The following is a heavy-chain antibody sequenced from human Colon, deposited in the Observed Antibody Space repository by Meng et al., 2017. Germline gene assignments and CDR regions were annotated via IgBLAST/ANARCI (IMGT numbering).Heavy chain of an antibody. CDR2: FNPNSGAT. CDR3: ARGLNPHWFDP. D-gene: IGHD1-14*01. V-gene: IGHV1-2*02. CDR1: GYHFTAYF. J-gene: IGHJ5*02. Sequence: VQLVQSGSELKNPGALVKASCTTSGYHFTAYFIHWVRQSPGQGLEGMGWFNPNSGATNYAQNFQGRVTMTRATSATTAYMELSSLRSDDTAMYYCARGLNPHWFDPWGQGTLVTVSS.